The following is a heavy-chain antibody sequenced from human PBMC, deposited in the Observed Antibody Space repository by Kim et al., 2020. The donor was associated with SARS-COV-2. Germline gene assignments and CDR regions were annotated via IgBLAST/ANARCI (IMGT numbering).Heavy chain of an antibody. J-gene: IGHJ4*02. Sequence: SETLSLTCTVSGYSISSGYYWGWIRQPPGKGLEWIGSIYHSGSTYYNPSLKSRVTISVDTSKNQFSLKLSSVTAADTAVYYCAREHYTRITMIVVVSPWFLVDYWGQGTLVTVSS. D-gene: IGHD3-22*01. CDR1: GYSISSGYY. CDR3: AREHYTRITMIVVVSPWFLVDY. V-gene: IGHV4-38-2*02. CDR2: IYHSGST.